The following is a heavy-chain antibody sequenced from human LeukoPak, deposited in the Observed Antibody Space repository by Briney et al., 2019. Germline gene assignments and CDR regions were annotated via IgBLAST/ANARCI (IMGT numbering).Heavy chain of an antibody. D-gene: IGHD1/OR15-1a*01. J-gene: IGHJ6*03. CDR2: IYHNGKA. CDR3: ARAGNTRVYFYYMDV. CDR1: GYPISSGSY. V-gene: IGHV4-38-2*02. Sequence: SETLSLTCTVSGYPISSGSYWSWRRQPPGKGLEWIGSIYHNGKAYYNPSLRDRVTMSADASTNQISLKVSRVNAGDTGVYYCARAGNTRVYFYYMDVWGKGTTVTVSS.